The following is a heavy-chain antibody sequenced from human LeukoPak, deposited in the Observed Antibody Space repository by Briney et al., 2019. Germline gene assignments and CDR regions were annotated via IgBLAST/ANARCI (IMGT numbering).Heavy chain of an antibody. J-gene: IGHJ4*02. CDR1: GYTFTSYD. CDR3: ARSGLRYFDWSYHGAGVDY. V-gene: IGHV1-8*01. D-gene: IGHD3-9*01. CDR2: MNPNSGNT. Sequence: ASVTVSCKASGYTFTSYDINWVRQATGQGLEWMGWMNPNSGNTGYAQKFQGRVTMTRNTSISTAYMELSSLRSEDAAVYYCARSGLRYFDWSYHGAGVDYWGQGTLVTVSS.